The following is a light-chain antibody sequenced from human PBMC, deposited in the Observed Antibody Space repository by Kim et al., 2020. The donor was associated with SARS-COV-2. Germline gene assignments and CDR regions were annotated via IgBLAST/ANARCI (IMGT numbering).Light chain of an antibody. CDR3: SAWDSGLSAVV. Sequence: TATLTCTGNSDNVGNKGAAWMQQHQGHPPKLLFYRNNNRPSGISERFSASRSGNTASLTITGLQPEDEADYYCSAWDSGLSAVVFGGGTQLTVL. CDR1: SDNVGNKG. V-gene: IGLV10-54*01. J-gene: IGLJ3*02. CDR2: RNN.